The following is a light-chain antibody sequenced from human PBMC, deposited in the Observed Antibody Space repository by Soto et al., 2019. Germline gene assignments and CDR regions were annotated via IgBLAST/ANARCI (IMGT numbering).Light chain of an antibody. CDR3: QQYYNTFPT. CDR2: WVS. CDR1: QSILYTPNNNNY. V-gene: IGKV4-1*01. J-gene: IGKJ1*01. Sequence: DIVMTQSPDSLAVSLGERATINCKSSQSILYTPNNNNYLAWFQQKPGQPPRLLIYWVSTRESGVPDRFSGSGSGTDFTLTISSLHAEDVAVYYCQQYYNTFPTFGHATKVEIK.